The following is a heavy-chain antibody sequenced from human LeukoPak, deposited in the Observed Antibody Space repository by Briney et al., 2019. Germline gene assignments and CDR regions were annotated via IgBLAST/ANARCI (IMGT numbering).Heavy chain of an antibody. J-gene: IGHJ2*01. V-gene: IGHV3-11*04. CDR2: ISSSAGTI. CDR3: ATSVTRRRLDWFIDL. Sequence: GGSLRLFCAASGFTFRDYYMSWIRQAPGKGLEWISYISSSAGTIHYVDSVKGRFTISRDNAKNSLYLQMGSLRVEDTAVYYCATSVTRRRLDWFIDLWGRGTLVSVSS. D-gene: IGHD4-17*01. CDR1: GFTFRDYY.